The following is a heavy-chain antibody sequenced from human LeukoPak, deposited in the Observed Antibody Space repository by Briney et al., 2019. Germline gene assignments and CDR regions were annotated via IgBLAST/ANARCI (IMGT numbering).Heavy chain of an antibody. J-gene: IGHJ4*02. CDR2: ISYDGSNK. CDR1: GFTFSSYA. D-gene: IGHD1-26*01. CDR3: ATPDSIVGATTAAFDY. Sequence: GRSLRLSCAASGFTFSSYAMHWVRQAPGKGLEWVAVISYDGSNKYYADSVKGRFTISRDNSKNTLYLQMNSLRAEDTAVYYCATPDSIVGATTAAFDYWGQGTLVTVSS. V-gene: IGHV3-30-3*01.